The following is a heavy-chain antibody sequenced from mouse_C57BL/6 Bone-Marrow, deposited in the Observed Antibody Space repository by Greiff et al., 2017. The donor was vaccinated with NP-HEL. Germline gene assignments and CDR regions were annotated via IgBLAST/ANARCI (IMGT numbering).Heavy chain of an antibody. V-gene: IGHV1-26*01. Sequence: VQLQQSGPELVKPGASVKISCKASGYTFTDYYMNWVKQSHGKSLEWIGDINPNNGGTSYNQKFKGKATLTVDKSSSTAYMELRSLTSEDSAVYYCARDMVTTFYWGQGTTLTVSS. CDR2: INPNNGGT. D-gene: IGHD2-2*01. CDR1: GYTFTDYY. J-gene: IGHJ2*01. CDR3: ARDMVTTFY.